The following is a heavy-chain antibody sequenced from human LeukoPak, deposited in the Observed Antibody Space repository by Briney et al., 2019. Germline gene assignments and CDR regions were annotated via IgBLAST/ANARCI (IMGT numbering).Heavy chain of an antibody. CDR2: FDPEDGET. D-gene: IGHD3-10*01. CDR1: GYTLTELS. Sequence: ASVKVSCKVSGYTLTELSMHWVRQAPGKGFEWMGGFDPEDGETIYAQKFQGRVTMTEDTSTDTAYMELSSLRSEDTAVYYCATVLTMVRGVERRAFDIWGQGTMVTVSS. V-gene: IGHV1-24*01. J-gene: IGHJ3*02. CDR3: ATVLTMVRGVERRAFDI.